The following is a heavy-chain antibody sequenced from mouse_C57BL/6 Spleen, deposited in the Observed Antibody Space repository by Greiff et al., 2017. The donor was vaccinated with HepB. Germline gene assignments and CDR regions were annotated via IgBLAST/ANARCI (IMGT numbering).Heavy chain of an antibody. CDR3: PWGEGFAY. CDR2: ISSGSSTI. J-gene: IGHJ3*01. D-gene: IGHD4-1*01. CDR1: GFTFSDYG. Sequence: DVQLVESGGCLVQPGGSLKLSCAASGFTFSDYGMHWVRQAPEKGLEWVAYISSGSSTIYYADTVKGRFTISRDTAKNTLFLQMTSLRSEDTAMYYCPWGEGFAYWGQGTLVTVSA. V-gene: IGHV5-17*01.